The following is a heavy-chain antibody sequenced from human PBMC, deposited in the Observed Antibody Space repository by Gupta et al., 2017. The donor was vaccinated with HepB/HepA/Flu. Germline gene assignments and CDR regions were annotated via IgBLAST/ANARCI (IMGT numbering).Heavy chain of an antibody. D-gene: IGHD6-13*01. CDR1: GYIFTGYY. J-gene: IGHJ5*02. CDR3: ARALTERRSWYPGDWFDP. V-gene: IGHV1-2*04. Sequence: HVQLVQSGAEVKKPGASVKVSCKASGYIFTGYYLHWVRLPPGQGLEWMGWINPNSGGTNYAQKFQGWVTMTRDTSISTVYMEMSRLRPDDTAVYYCARALTERRSWYPGDWFDPWGQGTLVTVSS. CDR2: INPNSGGT.